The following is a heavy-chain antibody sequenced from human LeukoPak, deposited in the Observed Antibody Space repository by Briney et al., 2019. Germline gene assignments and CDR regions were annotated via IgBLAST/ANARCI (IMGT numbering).Heavy chain of an antibody. CDR1: GGSISSFY. CDR3: ARGRSGYSRSFDY. CDR2: INHSGNT. V-gene: IGHV4-59*12. J-gene: IGHJ4*02. Sequence: SETLSLTCTVSGGSISSFYWTWIRQTPGKGLEWVGYINHSGNTNHNPSLKSRVTVSVDTSKNQFSLRLSSVTAADTAVYYCARGRSGYSRSFDYWGQGTLVTVSS. D-gene: IGHD3-3*01.